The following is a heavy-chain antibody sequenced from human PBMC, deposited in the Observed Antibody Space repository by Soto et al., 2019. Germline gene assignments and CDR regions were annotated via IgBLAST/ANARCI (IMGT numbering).Heavy chain of an antibody. CDR2: ISSSSSTI. CDR3: GRDVNGEVYYYYDGMDV. V-gene: IGHV3-48*02. CDR1: GCTFSSYN. J-gene: IGHJ6*02. Sequence: PERSLRRNCAASGCTFSSYNMNWVRQAPGKGLEWVSYISSSSSTIYYADSVKGRFTISRDIAKNSLYLQMNSLRDEDTAGYYYGRDVNGEVYYYYDGMDVWGQGTTV. D-gene: IGHD4-17*01.